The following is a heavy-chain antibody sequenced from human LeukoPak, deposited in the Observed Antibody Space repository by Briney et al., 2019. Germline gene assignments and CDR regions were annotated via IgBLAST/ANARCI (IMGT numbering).Heavy chain of an antibody. J-gene: IGHJ4*02. CDR2: ISAYNGNT. Sequence: ASVKVSCKASGYTFTSYGISWVRQAPGQGLEWMGWISAYNGNTNYAQKLQGRVTMTTDTSTSTAYMELSRLRSDDTAVYYCARAYSGYDFVDYWGQGTLVTVSS. CDR1: GYTFTSYG. D-gene: IGHD5-12*01. CDR3: ARAYSGYDFVDY. V-gene: IGHV1-18*01.